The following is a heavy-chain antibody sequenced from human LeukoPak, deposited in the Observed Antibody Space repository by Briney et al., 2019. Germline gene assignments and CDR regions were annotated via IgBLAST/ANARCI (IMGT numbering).Heavy chain of an antibody. CDR2: ISGSGGNT. CDR3: AKVSWANYFDY. Sequence: PGGSLRLSCAASGFTFSSYAMSWVRQAPGKGLEGGSGISGSGGNTHYADSVRGRFTISRDNSRNTVYLEMNSLRAEDTAIYYCAKVSWANYFDYWGQGTMVTVSS. J-gene: IGHJ4*02. D-gene: IGHD6-13*01. CDR1: GFTFSSYA. V-gene: IGHV3-23*01.